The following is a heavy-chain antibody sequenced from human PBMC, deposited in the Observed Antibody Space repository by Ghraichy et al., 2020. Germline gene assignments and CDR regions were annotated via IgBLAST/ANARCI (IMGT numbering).Heavy chain of an antibody. Sequence: GESLNISCAASGFTFSSYAMSWVRQAPGKGLEWVSAISGSGGSTYYADSVKGRFTISRDNSKNTLYLQMNSLRAEDTAVYYCAKCLRFGELLSATDYWGQGTLVTVSS. CDR3: AKCLRFGELLSATDY. CDR2: ISGSGGST. CDR1: GFTFSSYA. V-gene: IGHV3-23*01. J-gene: IGHJ4*02. D-gene: IGHD3-10*01.